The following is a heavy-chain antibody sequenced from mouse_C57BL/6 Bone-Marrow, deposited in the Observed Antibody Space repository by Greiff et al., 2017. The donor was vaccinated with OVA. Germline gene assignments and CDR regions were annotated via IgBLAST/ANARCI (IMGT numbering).Heavy chain of an antibody. CDR3: ARRGLRRRDYFDY. CDR2: INPNNGGT. Sequence: VQLQESGPELVKPGASVKLSCKASGYTFTDYYMNWVKQSHGKSLEWIGDINPNNGGTSYNQKFKGKATLTVDKSSSTAYMELRSLTSEDSAVYYCARRGLRRRDYFDYWGQGTTLTVSS. CDR1: GYTFTDYY. J-gene: IGHJ2*01. V-gene: IGHV1-26*01. D-gene: IGHD2-4*01.